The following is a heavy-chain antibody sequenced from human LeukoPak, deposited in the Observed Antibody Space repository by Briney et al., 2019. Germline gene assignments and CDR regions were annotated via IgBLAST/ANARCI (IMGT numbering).Heavy chain of an antibody. D-gene: IGHD6-13*01. CDR1: GGSISSYY. CDR3: ARVAAAGTRIDY. Sequence: SETLSLTCTVSGGSISSYYWSWIRQPPGKGLEWIGYIYYSGSTNYNPSLKSRVTMSVDTSKNQFSLKLSSVTAADTAVYYCARVAAAGTRIDYWGQGTLVTVSS. CDR2: IYYSGST. V-gene: IGHV4-59*12. J-gene: IGHJ4*02.